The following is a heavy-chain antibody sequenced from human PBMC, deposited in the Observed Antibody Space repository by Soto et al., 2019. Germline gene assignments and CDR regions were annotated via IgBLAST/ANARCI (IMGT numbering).Heavy chain of an antibody. CDR1: GGSFSGYY. CDR3: ARVPYSSGWYDWFDP. CDR2: INHCGTT. J-gene: IGHJ5*02. D-gene: IGHD6-19*01. Sequence: SETLSLTCAVYGGSFSGYYWSWIRQPPGKGLEGIGEINHCGTTNYNPSLKRRVTISVDTSRNQFSLKLSSVTAADTAVYYCARVPYSSGWYDWFDPWGQGTLVTVSS. V-gene: IGHV4-34*01.